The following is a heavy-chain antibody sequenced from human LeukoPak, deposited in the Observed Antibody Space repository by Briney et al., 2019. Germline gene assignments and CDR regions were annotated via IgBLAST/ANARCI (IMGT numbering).Heavy chain of an antibody. D-gene: IGHD3-10*01. CDR1: GYTFTGYY. J-gene: IGHJ6*03. CDR3: ARPPARGRSNYYGSGSQLVYYMDV. V-gene: IGHV1-2*02. Sequence: ASVKVSCKASGYTFTGYYMHWVRQAPGQGLEWMGWINPNSGGTNYAQKFQGRVTMTRDTSISTAYMELSRLRSDDTAVYYCARPPARGRSNYYGSGSQLVYYMDVWGKGTTVTVSS. CDR2: INPNSGGT.